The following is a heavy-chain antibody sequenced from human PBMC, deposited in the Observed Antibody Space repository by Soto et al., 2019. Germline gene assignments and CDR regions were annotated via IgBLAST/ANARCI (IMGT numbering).Heavy chain of an antibody. J-gene: IGHJ6*03. CDR1: GGSFSSYY. CDR2: IYYSGST. Sequence: QVQLQESGPGLVRPSETLSLTCTVSGGSFSSYYWTWIRQSPGKGLEWIGYIYYSGSTAYNPSLRGRLAISIDTSKTQFSLRLTSMTAADTAVYYCAGRDCSGTNCYYLDYYYMDVWGKGTTVTVSS. CDR3: AGRDCSGTNCYYLDYYYMDV. V-gene: IGHV4-59*08. D-gene: IGHD2-2*01.